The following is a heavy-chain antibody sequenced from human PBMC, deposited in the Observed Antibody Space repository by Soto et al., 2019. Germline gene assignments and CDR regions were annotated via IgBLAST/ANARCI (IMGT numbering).Heavy chain of an antibody. CDR2: IWYDGSNK. CDR1: GFTFSSYG. Sequence: PGGSLRLSCAASGFTFSSYGMHWVRQAPGKGLEWVAVIWYDGSNKYYADSVKGRFTISRDNSKNTLYLQMNSLRAEDTAVYYCARATYCSGGSCHPDYWGQGTLVTVSS. V-gene: IGHV3-33*01. J-gene: IGHJ4*02. D-gene: IGHD2-15*01. CDR3: ARATYCSGGSCHPDY.